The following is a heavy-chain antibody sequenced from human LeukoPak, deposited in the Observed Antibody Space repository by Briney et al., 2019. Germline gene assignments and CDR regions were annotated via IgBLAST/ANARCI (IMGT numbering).Heavy chain of an antibody. D-gene: IGHD3-22*01. V-gene: IGHV3-7*01. CDR2: IKQDGSEK. CDR3: ARTYYDSSGNYPFDY. Sequence: PGGSLRLSCAASGFTFSSYAMSWVRQAPVKGLEWVANIKQDGSEKYYVDSAKGRFTISRDNAKNSLYLQMNSLRAEDTAVYYCARTYYDSSGNYPFDYWGQGTLVTVSS. CDR1: GFTFSSYA. J-gene: IGHJ4*02.